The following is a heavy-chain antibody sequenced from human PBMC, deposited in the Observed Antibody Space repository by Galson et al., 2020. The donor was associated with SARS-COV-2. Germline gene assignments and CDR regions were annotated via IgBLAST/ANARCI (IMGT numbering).Heavy chain of an antibody. D-gene: IGHD3-22*01. J-gene: IGHJ4*02. CDR3: ARGSNYYASSGPDY. CDR1: GFTFSSYA. CDR2: ISYDGSNK. V-gene: IGHV3-30*04. Sequence: SCSASGFTFSSYAMHWVRQAPGKGLEWEAVISYDGSNKYYADSVKGRFTISRDNSKNTLYLQMNSLRAEDTAVYYCARGSNYYASSGPDYWGQGTLVTVSS.